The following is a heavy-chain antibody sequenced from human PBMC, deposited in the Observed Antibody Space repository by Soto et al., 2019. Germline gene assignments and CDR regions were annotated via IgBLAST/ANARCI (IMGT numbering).Heavy chain of an antibody. CDR3: AHRVPNSKDALYYYYYAMDV. CDR2: IYWNDEK. J-gene: IGHJ6*02. D-gene: IGHD4-4*01. CDR1: GFSLSTSGVG. Sequence: SGPTLVNPTQTLTLTCTFSGFSLSTSGVGVGWIRQPPGKALEWLALIYWNDEKRYSPSLKSRLTITKDTSKNQVALTMTNMDPVDTATYYCAHRVPNSKDALYYYYYAMDVWGQGTTVTVSS. V-gene: IGHV2-5*01.